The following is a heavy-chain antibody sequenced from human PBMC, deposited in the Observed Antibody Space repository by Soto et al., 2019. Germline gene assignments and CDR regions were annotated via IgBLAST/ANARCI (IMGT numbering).Heavy chain of an antibody. Sequence: GGSLRLSCAASGFNFNTFAMSWIRQAPGKGLEWVSHISSSGGSRDYADSVRGRFTISRDNSKHVLFLQMNSLRADDTATYYCAKDPTSPWTANWVDPWGKGTLVTSPQ. J-gene: IGHJ5*02. D-gene: IGHD1-1*01. V-gene: IGHV3-23*01. CDR1: GFNFNTFA. CDR2: ISSSGGSR. CDR3: AKDPTSPWTANWVDP.